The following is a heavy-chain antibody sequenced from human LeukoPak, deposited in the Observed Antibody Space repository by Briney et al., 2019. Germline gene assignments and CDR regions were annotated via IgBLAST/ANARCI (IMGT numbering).Heavy chain of an antibody. Sequence: GGSLRLSCAVSGITLSNYGMSWVRQAPGKGLEWVAGISDSGGSTNYADSVKGRFTISRDNPKNTLYLQMNSLRAEDTAVYYCARVPVRGVIRYYFDYWGQGTLVTVSS. J-gene: IGHJ4*02. CDR1: GITLSNYG. CDR2: ISDSGGST. D-gene: IGHD3-10*01. V-gene: IGHV3-23*01. CDR3: ARVPVRGVIRYYFDY.